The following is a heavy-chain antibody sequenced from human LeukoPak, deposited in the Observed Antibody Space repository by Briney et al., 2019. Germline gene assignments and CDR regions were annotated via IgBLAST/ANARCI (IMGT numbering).Heavy chain of an antibody. J-gene: IGHJ4*02. CDR2: ISYDGSNK. CDR1: GFTFSSYA. CDR3: APLGSPLDY. V-gene: IGHV3-30-3*01. D-gene: IGHD1-26*01. Sequence: GRSLRLSCAASGFTFSSYAMHWVRQAPGKGLEWVAVISYDGSNKYCADSVKGRFTISRDNSKNTLYLQMNSLRAEDTAVYYCAPLGSPLDYWGQGTLVTFSS.